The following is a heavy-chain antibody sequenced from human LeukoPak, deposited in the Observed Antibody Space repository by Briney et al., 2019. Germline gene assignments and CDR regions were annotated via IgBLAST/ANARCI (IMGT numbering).Heavy chain of an antibody. V-gene: IGHV3-23*01. D-gene: IGHD2-21*01. CDR3: AKRGVVIRVILVGFHKEAYYFDS. CDR2: ISGSGGST. J-gene: IGHJ4*02. CDR1: GITLSNYG. Sequence: GSLRLSCAVSGITLSNYGMSWVRQAPGKGVEWVAGISGSGGSTNYADSVKGRFTISRDNPKNTLYLQLNSLRVEDTAVYFCAKRGVVIRVILVGFHKEAYYFDSWGQGALVTVSS.